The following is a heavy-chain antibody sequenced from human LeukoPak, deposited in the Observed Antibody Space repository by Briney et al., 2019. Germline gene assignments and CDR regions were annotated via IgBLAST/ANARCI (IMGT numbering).Heavy chain of an antibody. CDR2: IYYSGST. Sequence: SETLSLTCTVSGGSISSSNYWGWIRQPPGKGLEWIGSIYYSGSTYYNPSLKSRLTISLDTSKNHFSLKVRSVTAADTAVYYCARDRYYYGSGSHAWFGSVGMDVWGKGTTVTISS. J-gene: IGHJ6*03. D-gene: IGHD3-10*01. CDR1: GGSISSSNY. CDR3: ARDRYYYGSGSHAWFGSVGMDV. V-gene: IGHV4-39*07.